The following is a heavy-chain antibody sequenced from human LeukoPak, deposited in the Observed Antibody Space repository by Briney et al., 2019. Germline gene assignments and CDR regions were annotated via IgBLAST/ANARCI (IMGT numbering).Heavy chain of an antibody. CDR3: ARVSGYSYRRYFDY. CDR1: GFTFSSYS. D-gene: IGHD5-12*01. CDR2: ISSSSSYI. J-gene: IGHJ4*02. Sequence: GGSLRLSCAASGFTFSSYSMNWVRRAPGKGLEWVSSISSSSSYIYYADSVKGRFTISRDNAKNSLYLQMNSLRAEDTALYYCARVSGYSYRRYFDYWGQGTLVTVSS. V-gene: IGHV3-21*04.